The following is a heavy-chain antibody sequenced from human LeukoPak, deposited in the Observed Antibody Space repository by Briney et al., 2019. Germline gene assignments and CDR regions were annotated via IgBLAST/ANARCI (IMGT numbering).Heavy chain of an antibody. CDR2: IYSGGST. V-gene: IGHV3-53*01. CDR3: ARDLPIFCGGDCYSAPLDY. J-gene: IGHJ4*02. D-gene: IGHD2-21*02. Sequence: GGSLRLSCAASGFTVSSNYMSWVRQAPGKGLEWVSVIYSGGSTYYADSVKGRFTISRDNSKNTLYLQMNSLRAEDTAVYYCARDLPIFCGGDCYSAPLDYWGQGTLVTVSS. CDR1: GFTVSSNY.